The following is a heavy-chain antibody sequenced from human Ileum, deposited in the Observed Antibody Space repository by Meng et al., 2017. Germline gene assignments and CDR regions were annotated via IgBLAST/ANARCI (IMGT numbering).Heavy chain of an antibody. D-gene: IGHD4-17*01. V-gene: IGHV4-39*01. CDR2: IYYGGST. CDR3: ARRAHYGDPPR. Sequence: QLRLQESGPGLVKPSETLSLTCSVSSGSFTNNTYYWVWIRRAPGKGLEWIGSIYYGGSTYYNPSLKSRVTISVDTSTNQFSLKLISVTAADTAVYYCARRAHYGDPPRWGQGTLVTVSS. J-gene: IGHJ4*02. CDR1: SGSFTNNTYY.